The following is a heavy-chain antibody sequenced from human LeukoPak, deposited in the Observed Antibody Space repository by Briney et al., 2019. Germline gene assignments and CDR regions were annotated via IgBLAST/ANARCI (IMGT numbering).Heavy chain of an antibody. CDR2: IIPIFGIA. CDR1: GGTCSSYA. J-gene: IGHJ5*02. CDR3: ARYPSPSSPFDP. V-gene: IGHV1-69*04. D-gene: IGHD6-13*01. Sequence: ASVKVSCKASGGTCSSYAISWVRQAPGQGLEWMGRIIPIFGIANYAQKFQGRVTITADKSTSTAYMELSSLRSEDTAVYYCARYPSPSSPFDPWGQGTLVTVSS.